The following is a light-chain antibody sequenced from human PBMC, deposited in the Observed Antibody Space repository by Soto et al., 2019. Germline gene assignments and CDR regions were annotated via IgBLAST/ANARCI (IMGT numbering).Light chain of an antibody. J-gene: IGLJ2*01. CDR1: SIDVGGYNY. CDR3: SSYTSSSTVV. Sequence: QSALTQPASVSGSPGQSITISCTGTSIDVGGYNYVSWYQQHPGKAPKLMIYDVSNRPSGVSNRFSGSKSGNTASLTISGLQAEDEADYYCSSYTSSSTVVFGGGTKRTVL. CDR2: DVS. V-gene: IGLV2-14*01.